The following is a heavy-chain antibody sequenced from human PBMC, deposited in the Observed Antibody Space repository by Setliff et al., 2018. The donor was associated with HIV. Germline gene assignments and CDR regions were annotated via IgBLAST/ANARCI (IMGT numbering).Heavy chain of an antibody. D-gene: IGHD4-17*01. CDR1: GGSISNYY. CDR3: ARDLGDYRGWDAFDI. CDR2: IYYSGST. Sequence: SETLSLTCTVSGGSISNYYWSWIRQPPGKGLEWIGYIYYSGSTNYNPSLKSRVTISVDTSKNQFSLKLSSVTAADTAVYYCARDLGDYRGWDAFDIWGQGTMVTVSS. J-gene: IGHJ3*02. V-gene: IGHV4-59*01.